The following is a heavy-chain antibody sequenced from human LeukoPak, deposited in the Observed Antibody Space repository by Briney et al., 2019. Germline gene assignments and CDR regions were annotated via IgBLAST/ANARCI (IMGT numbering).Heavy chain of an antibody. CDR1: GGSFSGYY. CDR2: INHSGST. D-gene: IGHD1-26*01. Sequence: PSETLSLTCAVYGGSFSGYYWSWIRQPPGKGLEWIGEINHSGSTNYNPSLKSRVTISVDTSKNQFSLKLSSVTAADTAVYYCARGRGSYYKYYFDYWGKGTLVTVSS. V-gene: IGHV4-34*01. J-gene: IGHJ4*02. CDR3: ARGRGSYYKYYFDY.